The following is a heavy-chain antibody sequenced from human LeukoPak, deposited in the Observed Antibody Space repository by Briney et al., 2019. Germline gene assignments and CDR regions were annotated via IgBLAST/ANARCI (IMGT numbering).Heavy chain of an antibody. CDR3: ARSPTTIGATNWFDP. V-gene: IGHV4-31*03. J-gene: IGHJ5*02. CDR2: IYYSGST. Sequence: SETLSLTCTVSGGSISGGGYYWSWIRQHPGKGLEWIGYIYYSGSTYYNPSLKSRVTISVDTSKNQFSLKLSSVTAADTAVYYCARSPTTIGATNWFDPWGQGTLVTVSS. D-gene: IGHD5-12*01. CDR1: GGSISGGGYY.